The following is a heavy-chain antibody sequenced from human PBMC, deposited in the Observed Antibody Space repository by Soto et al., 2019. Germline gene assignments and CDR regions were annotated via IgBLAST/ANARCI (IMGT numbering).Heavy chain of an antibody. CDR2: ISYDGSNK. J-gene: IGHJ4*02. CDR1: GFTFSSYG. Sequence: GGSLRLSCAASGFTFSSYGMHWVRQAPGKGLEWVAVISYDGSNKYYADSVKGRFTISRDNSKNTLYLQMNSLRAEDTAVYYCAKDKDSSGWYRYFDYWGQGTLVTVSS. V-gene: IGHV3-30*18. CDR3: AKDKDSSGWYRYFDY. D-gene: IGHD6-19*01.